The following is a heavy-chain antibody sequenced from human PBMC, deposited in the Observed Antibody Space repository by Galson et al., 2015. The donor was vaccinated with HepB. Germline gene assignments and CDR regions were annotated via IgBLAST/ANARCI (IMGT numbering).Heavy chain of an antibody. J-gene: IGHJ6*02. CDR3: ARSSTYSYYYYGMDV. Sequence: SVKVSCKASGGTFSSYAISWVRQAPGQGLEWMGRIIPILGIANYAQKFQGRVTITADKSTSTAYMELSSLRSEDTAVYYCARSSTYSYYYYGMDVWGQGTTVTVSS. CDR2: IIPILGIA. V-gene: IGHV1-69*04. CDR1: GGTFSSYA. D-gene: IGHD2-15*01.